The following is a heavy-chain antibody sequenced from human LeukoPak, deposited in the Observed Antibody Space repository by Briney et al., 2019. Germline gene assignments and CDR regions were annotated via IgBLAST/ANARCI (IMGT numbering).Heavy chain of an antibody. D-gene: IGHD1-20*01. J-gene: IGHJ4*02. Sequence: SETLSLTCTVSGYSINNGFYWGWIRPPPGKGLEWIGSIYHSERTHYNPSLKSRVTISVDTSKNQFSLKLSSVTAADTAVYYCARVLPITPYFDYWGQGTLVTVSS. CDR1: GYSINNGFY. CDR2: IYHSERT. V-gene: IGHV4-38-2*02. CDR3: ARVLPITPYFDY.